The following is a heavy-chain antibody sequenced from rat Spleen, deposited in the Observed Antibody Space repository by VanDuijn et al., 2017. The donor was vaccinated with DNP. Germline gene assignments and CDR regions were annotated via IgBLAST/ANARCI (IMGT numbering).Heavy chain of an antibody. J-gene: IGHJ2*01. Sequence: EVQLVESGGGLVQPGRSLILSCTASGFTFSDHNMAWVRQAPKKGLEWVATISYDGSSTYYRDSVKGRFIISRNNAKSTLYRQMDSLRSDDTATYYCAGRPPPTRGPFDYWGQGIMVTVSS. CDR2: ISYDGSST. D-gene: IGHD1-4*01. V-gene: IGHV5-7*01. CDR3: AGRPPPTRGPFDY. CDR1: GFTFSDHN.